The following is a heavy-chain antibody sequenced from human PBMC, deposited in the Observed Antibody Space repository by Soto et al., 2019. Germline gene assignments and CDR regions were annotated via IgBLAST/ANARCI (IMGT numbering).Heavy chain of an antibody. Sequence: QVQLVESGGGVVQPGRSLRLTCAASGFTFGDSGMHWVRQAPGKGLEWVALVSNDGNRKYYADSVKGRFTISRDNSKKPLYLQMNSLRSEDTAVYYCARWVGGSMYDNSGKYDSWGQGTLVTVSS. CDR3: ARWVGGSMYDNSGKYDS. CDR2: VSNDGNRK. D-gene: IGHD3-22*01. J-gene: IGHJ5*01. CDR1: GFTFGDSG. V-gene: IGHV3-30*03.